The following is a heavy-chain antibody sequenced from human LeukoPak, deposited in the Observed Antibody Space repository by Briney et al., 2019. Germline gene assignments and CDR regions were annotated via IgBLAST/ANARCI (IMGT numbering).Heavy chain of an antibody. Sequence: PGGSLRLSCAASGFTFSGSAMHWVRQASGKGLEWVGRIRSKANSYATAYAASVKGRFTISRDDSKNTAYLQMNSLKTEDTAVYYCTLGVVSKGYWGQGTLVTVSS. CDR3: TLGVVSKGY. CDR1: GFTFSGSA. J-gene: IGHJ4*02. D-gene: IGHD3-16*01. CDR2: IRSKANSYAT. V-gene: IGHV3-73*01.